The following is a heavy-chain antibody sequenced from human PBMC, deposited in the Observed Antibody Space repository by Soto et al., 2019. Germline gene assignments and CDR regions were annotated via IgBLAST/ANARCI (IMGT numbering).Heavy chain of an antibody. CDR3: ASLYYYGSGATVVGY. CDR1: GDSISNYY. CDR2: IYYSGST. Sequence: SETLSLTCTVAGDSISNYYWSWIRQPPGKGLEWIGYIYYSGSTNYNPSLKSRVTISVDTSTNQFSLKLSSVTAADTAVYYCASLYYYGSGATVVGYCGLLSLVPVSA. D-gene: IGHD3-10*01. J-gene: IGHJ4*02. V-gene: IGHV4-59*01.